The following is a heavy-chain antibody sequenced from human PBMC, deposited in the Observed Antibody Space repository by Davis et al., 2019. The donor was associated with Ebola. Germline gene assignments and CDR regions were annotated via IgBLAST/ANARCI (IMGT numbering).Heavy chain of an antibody. CDR2: ISSSSSTI. CDR3: ARDIGDYFDY. J-gene: IGHJ4*02. CDR1: GFTFSSYS. V-gene: IGHV3-48*04. Sequence: GESLKISCAASGFTFSSYSMNWVRQAPGKGLEWVSYISSSSSTIYYADSVKGRFTISRDNAKNSLYLQMNSLRAEDTAVYYCARDIGDYFDYWGQGTLVTVSS.